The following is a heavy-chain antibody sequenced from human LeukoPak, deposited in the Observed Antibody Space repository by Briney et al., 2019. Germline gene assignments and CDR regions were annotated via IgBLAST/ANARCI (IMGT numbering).Heavy chain of an antibody. CDR1: GFTFSRYW. Sequence: GGSLRLSCAASGFTFSRYWMSWVRQAPGKGLEWVANINQDGSETYYVDSVEGRFTISRDNAKNSLFLQMSSLRAEDTAVYFCSGDPGDYWGQGTLVTVSS. V-gene: IGHV3-7*04. J-gene: IGHJ4*02. CDR2: INQDGSET. CDR3: SGDPGDY. D-gene: IGHD7-27*01.